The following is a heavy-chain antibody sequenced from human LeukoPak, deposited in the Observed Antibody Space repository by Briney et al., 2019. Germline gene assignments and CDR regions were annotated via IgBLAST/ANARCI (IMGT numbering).Heavy chain of an antibody. V-gene: IGHV3-33*01. CDR2: IWYDGSNK. Sequence: GGSLRLPCAASGFTFSSYGMHWVRQAPGKGLEWVAVIWYDGSNKYYADSVKGRFTISRDNSKNTLYLQMNSLRAEDTAVYYCARDYYGSGSFYYYGMDVWGQGTTVTVSS. CDR1: GFTFSSYG. J-gene: IGHJ6*02. D-gene: IGHD3-10*01. CDR3: ARDYYGSGSFYYYGMDV.